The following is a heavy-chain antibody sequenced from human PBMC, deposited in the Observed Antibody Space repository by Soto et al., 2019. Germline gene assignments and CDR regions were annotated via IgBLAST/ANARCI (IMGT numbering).Heavy chain of an antibody. V-gene: IGHV5-51*01. CDR3: ARGSGSYYTNY. CDR2: IYPGDSDT. Sequence: LGQPLKNCRRGFGYSSISYWSGRVSQMPGKGLEWMGIIYPGDSDTRYSPSFQGQVTISADKSISTAYLQWSSLKASDTAMYYCARGSGSYYTNYWGQGTLVTVSS. D-gene: IGHD3-10*01. CDR1: GYSSISYW. J-gene: IGHJ4*02.